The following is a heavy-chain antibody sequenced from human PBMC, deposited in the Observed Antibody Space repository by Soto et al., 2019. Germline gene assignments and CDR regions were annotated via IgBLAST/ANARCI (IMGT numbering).Heavy chain of an antibody. CDR2: IFPGDSDT. CDR3: ARRRGSDFDY. V-gene: IGHV5-51*01. D-gene: IGHD3-10*01. Sequence: PGACLKISCKGFGYTLATYRIGWVRQMPGKGLEWMGIIFPGDSDTRYSPSFQGQVTISADKSISTAYLQWSSLKASDTAMYYCARRRGSDFDYWGQGTLVTVSS. CDR1: GYTLATYR. J-gene: IGHJ4*02.